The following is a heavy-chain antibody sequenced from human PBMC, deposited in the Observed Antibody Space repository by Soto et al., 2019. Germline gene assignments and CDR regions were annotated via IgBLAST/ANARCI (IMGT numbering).Heavy chain of an antibody. CDR3: ASPGPAVPRDDAIDI. J-gene: IGHJ3*02. CDR2: VYYTGTT. D-gene: IGHD6-19*01. Sequence: QVQLQESGPGLVKPSETLSLTCTVSGASVSSGSHYWSWIRQPPGKGLEWIGYVYYTGTTKYNPSLKSRVTMXXDXSXIRFSLRLSSMTAADTAVYYCASPGPAVPRDDAIDIWGQGTMVTVSS. V-gene: IGHV4-61*01. CDR1: GASVSSGSHY.